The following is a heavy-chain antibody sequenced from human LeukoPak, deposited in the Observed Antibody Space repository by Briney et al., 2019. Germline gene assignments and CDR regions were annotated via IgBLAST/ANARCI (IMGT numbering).Heavy chain of an antibody. J-gene: IGHJ4*02. D-gene: IGHD6-13*01. CDR1: GFTFSSYW. V-gene: IGHV3-7*01. CDR3: AREAGRGSSWTDY. CDR2: IKQDGSEK. Sequence: GGSLRLSCAASGFTFSSYWMHWVRQAPGKGLVWVANIKQDGSEKYYVDSVKGRFTISRDNAKNSLYLQMNSLRAEDTAVYYCAREAGRGSSWTDYWGQGTLVTVSS.